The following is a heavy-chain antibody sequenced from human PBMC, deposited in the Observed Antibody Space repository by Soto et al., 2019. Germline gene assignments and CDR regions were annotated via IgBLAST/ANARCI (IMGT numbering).Heavy chain of an antibody. J-gene: IGHJ4*02. Sequence: QVQLQESGPGLVKPSQTLSLTCTVSGGSITSSGYYWSWIRQHPGEGLEWIGFTSNSGSTSYNPSLKCRVTISVDASSNQFSLNLESVAAADTAVYYCARGGGSTKVCYWGQGTLVTVSP. CDR3: ARGGGSTKVCY. CDR2: TSNSGST. CDR1: GGSITSSGYY. D-gene: IGHD3-9*01. V-gene: IGHV4-31*03.